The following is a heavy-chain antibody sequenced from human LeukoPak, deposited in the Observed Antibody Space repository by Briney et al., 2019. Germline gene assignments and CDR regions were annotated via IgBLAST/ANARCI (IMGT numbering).Heavy chain of an antibody. D-gene: IGHD2-2*01. V-gene: IGHV4-30-4*08. Sequence: KSSQTLSLTCTVSGGSISSGDYYWSWIRQPPWKGLEWLGYIYYSGSTYYNPSLKSRVTISVDTSKNQFSLKLSSVTAADTAVYYCARDCSSTSCYRNLDAFDIWGQGTMVTVSS. J-gene: IGHJ3*02. CDR2: IYYSGST. CDR3: ARDCSSTSCYRNLDAFDI. CDR1: GGSISSGDYY.